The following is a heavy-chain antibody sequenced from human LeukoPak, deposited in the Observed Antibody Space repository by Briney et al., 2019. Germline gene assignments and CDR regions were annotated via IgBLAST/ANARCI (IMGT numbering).Heavy chain of an antibody. D-gene: IGHD6-13*01. J-gene: IGHJ4*02. CDR1: GGSLIGYY. CDR2: IYHSGST. CDR3: ARDSSSSDY. Sequence: SETLSLTCIVSGGSLIGYYWSWIRQPPGKGLEWIGYIYHSGSTYYNPSLKSRVTISVDRSKNQFSLKLSSVTAADTAVYYCARDSSSSDYWGQGTLVTVSS. V-gene: IGHV4-59*12.